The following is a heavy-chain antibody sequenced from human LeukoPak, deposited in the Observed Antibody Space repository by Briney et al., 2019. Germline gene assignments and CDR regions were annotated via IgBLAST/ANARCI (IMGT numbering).Heavy chain of an antibody. Sequence: GGSLRLSCAASGFTFSNYWMSWVRQAPGKGLEWVANVKQDGSEKYYVDSVKGRFTISRDNSKNTLYLQMNSLRAKDTAVYYCARWVGRYGWFDPWGQGTLVTVSS. J-gene: IGHJ5*02. CDR2: VKQDGSEK. D-gene: IGHD2-15*01. CDR3: ARWVGRYGWFDP. V-gene: IGHV3-7*01. CDR1: GFTFSNYW.